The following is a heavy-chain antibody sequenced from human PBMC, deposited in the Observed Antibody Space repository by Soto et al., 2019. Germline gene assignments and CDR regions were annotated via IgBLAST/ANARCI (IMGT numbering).Heavy chain of an antibody. V-gene: IGHV4-30-4*01. CDR3: ARYCSGGSCYSGYGFGP. CDR1: GGSISSGDYY. CDR2: IYYSGST. J-gene: IGHJ5*02. D-gene: IGHD2-15*01. Sequence: QVQLQESGPGLVKPSQTLSLTCTVSGGSISSGDYYWSWIRQPPGKGLEWIGYIYYSGSTYYNPSLKIRVTISVDTSKNQFSLKLSSVTSADTAVYYCARYCSGGSCYSGYGFGPCVQGTLVTVSS.